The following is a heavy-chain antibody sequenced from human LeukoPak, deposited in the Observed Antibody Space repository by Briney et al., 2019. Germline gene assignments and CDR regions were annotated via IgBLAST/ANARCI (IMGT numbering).Heavy chain of an antibody. CDR2: IIGSGGST. CDR1: GFTFSSFA. J-gene: IGHJ4*02. Sequence: GGSLRLSCAASGFTFSSFAMSWVRQAPGKGLEWVSAIIGSGGSTYYADSVKGRFTHSRDNSKNTLYLQMNSLRAEDTAVYYCAKEGYSYGQSPFDYWGQGTLVTVSS. V-gene: IGHV3-23*01. D-gene: IGHD5-18*01. CDR3: AKEGYSYGQSPFDY.